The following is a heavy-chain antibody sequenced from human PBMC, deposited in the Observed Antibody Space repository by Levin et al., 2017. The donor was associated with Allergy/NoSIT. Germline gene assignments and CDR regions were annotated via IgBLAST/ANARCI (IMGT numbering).Heavy chain of an antibody. CDR1: GFTFSNAW. J-gene: IGHJ4*02. CDR2: IKSKTDGGTT. Sequence: GGSLRLSCAASGFTFSNAWMSWVRQAPGKGLEWVGRIKSKTDGGTTDYAAPVKGRFTISRDDSKNTLYLQMNSLKTEDTAVYYCTTDLLYCGGDCNHGSNDYWGQGTLVTVSS. D-gene: IGHD2-21*02. V-gene: IGHV3-15*01. CDR3: TTDLLYCGGDCNHGSNDY.